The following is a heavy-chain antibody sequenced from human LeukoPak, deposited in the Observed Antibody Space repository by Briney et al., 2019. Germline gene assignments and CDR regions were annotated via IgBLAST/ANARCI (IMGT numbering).Heavy chain of an antibody. CDR2: ISSSSSTI. CDR3: ARDRGSSGWYGSLDY. V-gene: IGHV3-48*02. D-gene: IGHD6-19*01. Sequence: GGSLRLSCAASGFTFSNYAMSWVRQAPGKGLEWVSYISSSSSTIYYADSVKGRFTISRDNAKNSLYLQMNSLRDEDTAVYYCARDRGSSGWYGSLDYWGQGTLVTVSS. J-gene: IGHJ4*02. CDR1: GFTFSNYA.